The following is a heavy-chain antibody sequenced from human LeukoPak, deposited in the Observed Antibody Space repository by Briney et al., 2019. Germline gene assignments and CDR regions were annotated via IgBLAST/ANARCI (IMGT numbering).Heavy chain of an antibody. Sequence: SVKVSCKASGGTFSSYAISWVRQAPGQGLEWMGGIIPIFGTANYAQKFQGRVTITTDESTSTAYMELSSLRSEDTAVYYCAIDGTMVRGPIESQAYYYYYMDVWGKGTTVTVSS. CDR2: IIPIFGTA. CDR3: AIDGTMVRGPIESQAYYYYYMDV. D-gene: IGHD3-10*01. CDR1: GGTFSSYA. J-gene: IGHJ6*03. V-gene: IGHV1-69*05.